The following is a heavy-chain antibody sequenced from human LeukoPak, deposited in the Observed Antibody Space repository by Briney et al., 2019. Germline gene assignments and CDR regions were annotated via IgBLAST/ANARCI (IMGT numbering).Heavy chain of an antibody. CDR2: ISSSGDTI. CDR3: ARGTDYGSGRGFDY. V-gene: IGHV3-11*04. D-gene: IGHD3-10*01. CDR1: AFTFSDYY. J-gene: IGHJ4*02. Sequence: LRLSCAASAFTFSDYYMSWIRQAPGKGLEWLSYISSSGDTIYYADSVKGRFTISRDNAKNSLYLQMNSLRADDTAVYYCARGTDYGSGRGFDYWGQGTLVTVSS.